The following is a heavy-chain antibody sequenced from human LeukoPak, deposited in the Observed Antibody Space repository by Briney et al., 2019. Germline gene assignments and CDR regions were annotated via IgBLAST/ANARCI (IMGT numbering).Heavy chain of an antibody. D-gene: IGHD3-3*01. Sequence: SETLSLTCTVSGGSISSSSYCWGWIRQPPGKGLEWIGSIYYSGSTYYNPSLKSRVTISVDTSKNQFSLKLSSVTAADTAVYYCARDSLDNHDFWSGYPDYWGQGTLVTISS. CDR2: IYYSGST. J-gene: IGHJ4*02. V-gene: IGHV4-39*07. CDR3: ARDSLDNHDFWSGYPDY. CDR1: GGSISSSSYC.